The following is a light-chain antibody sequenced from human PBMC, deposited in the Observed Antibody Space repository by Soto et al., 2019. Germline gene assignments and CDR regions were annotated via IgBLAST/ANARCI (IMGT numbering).Light chain of an antibody. J-gene: IGKJ4*01. CDR1: QSVSSSY. Sequence: EIVLTQSPGTLSLSPGERATLSCRASQSVSSSYLAWYQQKPGPAPRLLIYGASSRATGISDRFSGSGSGTDFTLTISRLEPEDFAVYYCQQYGSSPTFGGGTKVEIK. V-gene: IGKV3-20*01. CDR3: QQYGSSPT. CDR2: GAS.